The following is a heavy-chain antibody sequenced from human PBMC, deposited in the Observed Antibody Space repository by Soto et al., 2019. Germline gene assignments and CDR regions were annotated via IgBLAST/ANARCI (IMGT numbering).Heavy chain of an antibody. CDR3: AREANGGIFDPEYYFDY. J-gene: IGHJ4*02. V-gene: IGHV1-2*04. CDR1: GYTFTGYY. CDR2: INPNSGGT. Sequence: ASVKVSCKASGYTFTGYYMHWVRQAPGQGLEWMGWINPNSGGTNYAQKFQGWVTMTRDTSISTAYMELSSLRSEDTAVYYCAREANGGIFDPEYYFDYWGQGTLVTVSS. D-gene: IGHD3-3*01.